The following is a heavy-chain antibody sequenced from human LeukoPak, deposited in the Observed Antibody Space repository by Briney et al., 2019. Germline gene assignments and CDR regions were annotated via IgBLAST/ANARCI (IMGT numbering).Heavy chain of an antibody. CDR1: GFTFSSYG. J-gene: IGHJ3*02. Sequence: GGSLRLSCAASGFTFSSYGMHWVRQAPGKGLEWVAVITYNGHNKYSADSVKGRFTISRDNSKNTLYLQMNSLRAEDTAIYYCAKDPGMAVYSYGYDAFDIWGQGTMVTVSS. CDR3: AKDPGMAVYSYGYDAFDI. V-gene: IGHV3-30*18. D-gene: IGHD5-18*01. CDR2: ITYNGHNK.